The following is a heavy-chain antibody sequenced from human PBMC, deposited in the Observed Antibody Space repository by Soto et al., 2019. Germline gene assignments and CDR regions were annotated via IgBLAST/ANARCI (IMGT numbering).Heavy chain of an antibody. V-gene: IGHV1-18*01. CDR1: GYTFHIYG. CDR3: ARDVYSGSGDAFDL. CDR2: ISTYTGKT. Sequence: QVQLVQSGAEVKKPGASVKVSCKTSGYTFHIYGITWVRQAPGRGLEWMGWISTYTGKTDYAQSLQGRVTMTTDTSTGTAYLEVGSLRSDDTAVYFCARDVYSGSGDAFDLWGQGTMVTVSS. J-gene: IGHJ3*01. D-gene: IGHD6-6*01.